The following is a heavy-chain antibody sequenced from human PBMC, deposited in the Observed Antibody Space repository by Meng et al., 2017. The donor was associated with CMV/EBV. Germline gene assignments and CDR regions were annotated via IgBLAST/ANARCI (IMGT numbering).Heavy chain of an antibody. CDR2: IIPIFGTA. Sequence: QGQVVKSGAEVKKPGSSVKVSCKASGGTFSSYAISWVRQAPGQGLEWMGGIIPIFGTANYAQKFQGRVTITADESTSTAYMELSSLRSEDTAVYYCARDSHDYSNYYFDYWGQGTLVTVSS. V-gene: IGHV1-69*12. D-gene: IGHD4-11*01. CDR3: ARDSHDYSNYYFDY. CDR1: GGTFSSYA. J-gene: IGHJ4*02.